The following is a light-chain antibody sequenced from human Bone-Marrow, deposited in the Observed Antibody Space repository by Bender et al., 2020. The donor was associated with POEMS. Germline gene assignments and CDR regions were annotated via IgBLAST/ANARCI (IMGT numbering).Light chain of an antibody. Sequence: QSALTQPASVSGSPGQSITISCTGTSSDVGGYNYVSWYQHHPGKAPKLMIYDVSNRPSGVSNRFSGSKSGNTASLTISGLQTDDEADYHCCSYAGSNTWVFGGGTELTVL. CDR1: SSDVGGYNY. V-gene: IGLV2-14*03. CDR2: DVS. CDR3: CSYAGSNTWV. J-gene: IGLJ3*02.